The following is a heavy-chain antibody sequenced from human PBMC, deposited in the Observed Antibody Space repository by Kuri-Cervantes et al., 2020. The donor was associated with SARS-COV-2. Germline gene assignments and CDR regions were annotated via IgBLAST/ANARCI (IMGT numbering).Heavy chain of an antibody. D-gene: IGHD3-10*01. V-gene: IGHV4-39*07. CDR1: GGSISSSSYY. CDR2: IYYSGST. J-gene: IGHJ6*02. CDR3: ARQEAYYYGSGSYYYYYYGMDV. Sequence: ADTLSLTCNVSGGSISSSSYYWGLIRQPPGKGLEWIGSIYYSGSTNYNPSLKSRVTISVDTSKNQYSLKLSSVTAADTAVYYCARQEAYYYGSGSYYYYYYGMDVWGQGTTVTVSS.